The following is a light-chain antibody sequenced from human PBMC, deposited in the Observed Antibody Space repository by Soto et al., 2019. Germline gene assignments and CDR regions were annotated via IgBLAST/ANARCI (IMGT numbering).Light chain of an antibody. J-gene: IGKJ1*01. CDR1: QSISSW. V-gene: IGKV1-5*01. Sequence: DIQMTQSPSTLSASVGDRVTITCRASQSISSWLAWYQQKPGKAPNLLIYDASSLESGVPSRFSGSGSGTEFTLTISSLQPDDFATYYCQQYNSYSTRTFGQGTKVEIK. CDR3: QQYNSYSTRT. CDR2: DAS.